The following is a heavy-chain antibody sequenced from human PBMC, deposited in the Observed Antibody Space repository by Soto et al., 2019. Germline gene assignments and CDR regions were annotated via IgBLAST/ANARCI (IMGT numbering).Heavy chain of an antibody. CDR3: VRENYFDY. V-gene: IGHV3-7*01. CDR1: GFTFRNYW. J-gene: IGHJ4*02. CDR2: IKQDGSER. Sequence: EEQLVESGGGLVQPGGSLRLSCEGSGFTFRNYWMGWVRQAPGKRLEWVANIKQDGSERSYADSVKGRFSISRDNAKNSLYLQMSSLGADDTAVYYCVRENYFDYWGQGILVIVSS.